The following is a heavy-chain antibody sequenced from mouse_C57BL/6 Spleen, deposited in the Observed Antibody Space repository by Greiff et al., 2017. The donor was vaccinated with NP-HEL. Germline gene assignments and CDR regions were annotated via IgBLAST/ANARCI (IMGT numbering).Heavy chain of an antibody. V-gene: IGHV1-81*01. CDR2: IYPRSGNT. CDR3: ARFFTTVALDY. D-gene: IGHD1-1*01. J-gene: IGHJ2*01. CDR1: GYTFTSYG. Sequence: QVHVKQSGAELARPGASVKLSCKASGYTFTSYGISWVKQRTGQGLEWIGEIYPRSGNTYYNEKFKGKATLTADKSSSTAYMELRSLTSEDSAVYFCARFFTTVALDYWGQGTTLTVSS.